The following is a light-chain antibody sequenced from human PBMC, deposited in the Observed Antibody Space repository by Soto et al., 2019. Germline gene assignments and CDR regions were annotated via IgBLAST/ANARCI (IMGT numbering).Light chain of an antibody. V-gene: IGLV2-14*01. Sequence: QSVLTQPASVSGSPGQSITISCTGTSSDIGYYDYVSWYQQHPGKAPKLMIYAVSSRPSGVSNRLSGSKSGNTASLTISGLQAEDEADYYCSSYTSSSTLGVFGTGTKVTVL. J-gene: IGLJ1*01. CDR1: SSDIGYYDY. CDR3: SSYTSSSTLGV. CDR2: AVS.